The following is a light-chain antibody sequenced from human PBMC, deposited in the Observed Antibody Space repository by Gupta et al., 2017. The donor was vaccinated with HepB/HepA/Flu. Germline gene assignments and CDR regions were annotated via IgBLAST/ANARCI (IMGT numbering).Light chain of an antibody. CDR2: DVT. Sequence: QSALTQPASVSGSPGPAFTTSSPGSSNDLGGYDYVSWYQQDPGPAPKLLIYDVTNRPSGVSNRFSGSKSGSTASLTISGLQAEDDADYYCSSVSNTDTLVLFGGGTKLTVL. V-gene: IGLV2-14*03. CDR1: SNDLGGYDY. CDR3: SSVSNTDTLVL. J-gene: IGLJ2*01.